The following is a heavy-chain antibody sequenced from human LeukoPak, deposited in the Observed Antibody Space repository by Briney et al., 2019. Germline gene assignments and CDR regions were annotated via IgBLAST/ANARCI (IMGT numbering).Heavy chain of an antibody. CDR1: GGSFSGYY. D-gene: IGHD3-22*01. CDR2: INHSGST. V-gene: IGHV4-34*01. CDR3: ASLADYYDSSGYPNAFDI. J-gene: IGHJ3*02. Sequence: SETLSLTCAVYGGSFSGYYWSWIRQPPGKGLEWIGEINHSGSTNYNPSLKSRVTISVDTSKNQFSLKLSSVTAADTAVYYCASLADYYDSSGYPNAFDIWGQGTMVTVSS.